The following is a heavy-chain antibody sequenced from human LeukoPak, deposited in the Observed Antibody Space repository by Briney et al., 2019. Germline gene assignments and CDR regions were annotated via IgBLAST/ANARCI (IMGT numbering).Heavy chain of an antibody. V-gene: IGHV3-30*03. D-gene: IGHD6-25*01. CDR1: GFSFTNYA. J-gene: IGHJ1*01. Sequence: QSGGSLRLSCTGSGFSFTNYAMHWVRQAPGEGLEWVAVISYDESKIYYADSVKGRFTISRDLSTNTLYLQMNSLTTEDTAMYFCARRPVAAEYFQRWGQGTLVTVSS. CDR3: ARRPVAAEYFQR. CDR2: ISYDESKI.